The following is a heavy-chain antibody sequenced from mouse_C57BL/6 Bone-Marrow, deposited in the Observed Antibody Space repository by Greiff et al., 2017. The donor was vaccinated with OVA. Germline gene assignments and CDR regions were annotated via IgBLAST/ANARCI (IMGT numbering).Heavy chain of an antibody. CDR3: TRDGYYAMDD. CDR1: GFTFSSYA. D-gene: IGHD2-3*01. Sequence: DVMLVESGEGLVKPGGSLKLSCAASGFTFSSYAMSWVRQTPEKGLEWVAYISSGGDYIYYADTVKGRFTISRDNARNTRYLQMSSLKAEDTAMYYCTRDGYYAMDDWGQGTSVTVSS. J-gene: IGHJ4*01. V-gene: IGHV5-9-1*02. CDR2: ISSGGDYI.